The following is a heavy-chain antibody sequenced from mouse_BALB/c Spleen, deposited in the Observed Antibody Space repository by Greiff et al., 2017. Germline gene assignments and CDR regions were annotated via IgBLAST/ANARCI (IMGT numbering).Heavy chain of an antibody. V-gene: IGHV14-3*02. CDR1: GFNIKDTY. D-gene: IGHD1-2*01. CDR2: IDPANGNT. Sequence: VQLQQSGAELVKPGASVKLSCTASGFNIKDTYMHWVKQRPEQGLEWIGRIDPANGNTKYDPKFQGKATITADTSSNTAYLQLSSLTSEDTAVYYCARRALLRQPIYWGQGTTLTVSS. CDR3: ARRALLRQPIY. J-gene: IGHJ2*01.